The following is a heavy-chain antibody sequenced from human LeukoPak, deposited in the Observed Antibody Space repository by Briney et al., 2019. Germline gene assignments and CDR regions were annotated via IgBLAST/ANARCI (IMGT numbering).Heavy chain of an antibody. V-gene: IGHV3-21*01. Sequence: GGSLRLSCAASGFTFSSYSMNWIRQAPGKGLEWVSSISSSTSYIYYADSVKGRFTISKDNAKNSLYLQMNSLRAEDTAVYYCARAGGSTVSHSDYWGRGTLVTVSS. J-gene: IGHJ4*02. CDR3: ARAGGSTVSHSDY. D-gene: IGHD4-17*01. CDR2: ISSSTSYI. CDR1: GFTFSSYS.